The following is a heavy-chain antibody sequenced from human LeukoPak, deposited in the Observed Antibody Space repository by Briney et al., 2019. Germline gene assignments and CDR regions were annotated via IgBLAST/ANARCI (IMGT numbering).Heavy chain of an antibody. V-gene: IGHV3-23*01. CDR1: GFTFSAYA. CDR2: ISRSGDST. CDR3: ARRYYDYVWGSYRHFDY. J-gene: IGHJ4*02. Sequence: GGSLRLSCAASGFTFSAYAMSWVRQAPGKGLEWVSAISRSGDSTYYADSVKGRFTISRDNAKNSLYLQMNSLRAEDTAVYYCARRYYDYVWGSYRHFDYWGQGTLVTVSS. D-gene: IGHD3-16*02.